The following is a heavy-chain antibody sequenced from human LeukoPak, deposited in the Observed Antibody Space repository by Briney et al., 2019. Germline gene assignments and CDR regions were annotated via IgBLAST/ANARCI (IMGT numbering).Heavy chain of an antibody. CDR3: ARDSLRYSGYDSLDY. CDR1: GFTFSSYS. D-gene: IGHD5-12*01. V-gene: IGHV3-21*01. CDR2: ISSSSGYI. J-gene: IGHJ4*02. Sequence: GGSLRLSCAASGFTFSSYSMNWVRQAPGKGLEWVSSISSSSGYIYYADSVKGRFTISRDNAKNSLYLQMNSLRAEDTAVYYCARDSLRYSGYDSLDYWGQGTLVTVSS.